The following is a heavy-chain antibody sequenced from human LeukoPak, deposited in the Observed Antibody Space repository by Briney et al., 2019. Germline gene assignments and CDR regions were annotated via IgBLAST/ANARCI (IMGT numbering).Heavy chain of an antibody. CDR3: AKVYRQQRRMDAFDI. D-gene: IGHD6-13*01. CDR2: ISGSGGST. Sequence: GGSLRLSCAASGFTFSSYAMSWVRQAPGKGLKWVSAISGSGGSTYYADSVKGRFTISRDNSKNTLYLQMNSLRAEDTAVYYCAKVYRQQRRMDAFDIWGQGTMVTVSS. J-gene: IGHJ3*02. CDR1: GFTFSSYA. V-gene: IGHV3-23*01.